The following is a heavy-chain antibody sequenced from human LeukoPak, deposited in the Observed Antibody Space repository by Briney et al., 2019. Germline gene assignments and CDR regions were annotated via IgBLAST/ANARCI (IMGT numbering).Heavy chain of an antibody. CDR1: GFTFSNAW. CDR3: TTVPYYYDNSGYYHGVFDY. Sequence: GGSLRLSCAASGFTFSNAWMSWVRQVPGKGLEWVGRIKSKTDGGTTDYAAPVKGRFTISKDDSKNTLYLQMNSLKTKDTAVYYCTTVPYYYDNSGYYHGVFDYWGQGTLVTVSS. CDR2: IKSKTDGGTT. D-gene: IGHD3-22*01. V-gene: IGHV3-15*01. J-gene: IGHJ4*02.